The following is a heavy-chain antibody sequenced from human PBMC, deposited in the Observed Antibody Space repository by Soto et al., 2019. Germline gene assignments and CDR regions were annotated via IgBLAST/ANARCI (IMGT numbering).Heavy chain of an antibody. CDR3: ARDSAEFSHYYYYMDV. J-gene: IGHJ6*03. CDR2: ISSNGGST. Sequence: EVQLVESGGGLVQPGGSLRLSCAASGFIFSSYAMHWVRQAPGKGLEYVSAISSNGGSTYYANSVKGRFTISRDNSKNTLYLQMGSLRAEDMAVYYCARDSAEFSHYYYYMDVWGKGTTVTVSS. CDR1: GFIFSSYA. V-gene: IGHV3-64*01. D-gene: IGHD3-3*01.